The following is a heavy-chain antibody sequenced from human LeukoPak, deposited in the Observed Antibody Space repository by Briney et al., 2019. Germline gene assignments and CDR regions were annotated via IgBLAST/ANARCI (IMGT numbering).Heavy chain of an antibody. CDR2: IYYSGST. CDR3: ASLRGSYYPTGPFDY. D-gene: IGHD1-26*01. Sequence: SETLSLTCTVSGASITSYYWSWIRQPPGKGLEWIGYIYYSGSTNYNPSLKSRVTISVDTSKNQFSLKLSSVTAADTAVYYCASLRGSYYPTGPFDYWGQGTLVTVSS. V-gene: IGHV4-59*08. CDR1: GASITSYY. J-gene: IGHJ4*02.